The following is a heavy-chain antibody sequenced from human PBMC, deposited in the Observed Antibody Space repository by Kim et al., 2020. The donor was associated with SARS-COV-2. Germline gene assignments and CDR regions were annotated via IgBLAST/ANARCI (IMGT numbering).Heavy chain of an antibody. CDR3: ARDLKLSGSITMVRGVIPGYFDY. CDR2: ISSSSSYI. CDR1: GFTFSSYS. J-gene: IGHJ4*02. Sequence: GGSLRLSCAASGFTFSSYSMNWVRQAPGKGLEWVSSISSSSSYIYYADSVKGRFTISRDNAKNSLYLQMNSLRAEDTAVYYCARDLKLSGSITMVRGVIPGYFDYWGQGTLVTVSS. D-gene: IGHD3-10*01. V-gene: IGHV3-21*01.